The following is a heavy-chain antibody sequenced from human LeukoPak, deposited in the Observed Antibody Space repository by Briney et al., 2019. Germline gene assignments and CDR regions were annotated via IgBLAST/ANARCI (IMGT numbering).Heavy chain of an antibody. J-gene: IGHJ4*02. Sequence: WGSLRLSCAASGFTFSSYAMHWVRQAPGKGLEWVAVISYDRSNKYYADSVKGRFTISRDNSKNTLYLQMNSLRAEDTAVYYCARDYDPNFDYWGQGTLVTVSS. CDR2: ISYDRSNK. V-gene: IGHV3-30-3*01. CDR1: GFTFSSYA. CDR3: ARDYDPNFDY. D-gene: IGHD3-3*01.